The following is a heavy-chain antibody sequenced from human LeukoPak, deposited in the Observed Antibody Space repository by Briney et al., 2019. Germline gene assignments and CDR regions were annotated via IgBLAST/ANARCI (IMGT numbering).Heavy chain of an antibody. CDR2: ISGSGGST. CDR3: AKDLGAAGLNDY. J-gene: IGHJ4*02. Sequence: GGSLRLSCAAYGFTFSSYAMNWVRQAPGKGLEWVSAISGSGGSTYYADSVKGRFTISRDNSKNTLYLQMNSLRAEDTAVYYCAKDLGAAGLNDYWGQGTLVTVSS. CDR1: GFTFSSYA. V-gene: IGHV3-23*01. D-gene: IGHD6-13*01.